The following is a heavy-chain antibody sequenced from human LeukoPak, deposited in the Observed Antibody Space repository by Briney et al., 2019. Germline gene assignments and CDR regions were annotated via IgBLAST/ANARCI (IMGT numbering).Heavy chain of an antibody. CDR3: ARIRDGYNDAYDI. D-gene: IGHD5-24*01. Sequence: ASVKVSCKASGYTFTSYYMHWVRQAPGQGLEWMGIINPSGGSTNYAQNFQGRVTMTRDTSTSTVYMELSSLRSGDTAIYYCARIRDGYNDAYDIWGQGTVVTVPS. CDR2: INPSGGST. J-gene: IGHJ3*02. V-gene: IGHV1-46*01. CDR1: GYTFTSYY.